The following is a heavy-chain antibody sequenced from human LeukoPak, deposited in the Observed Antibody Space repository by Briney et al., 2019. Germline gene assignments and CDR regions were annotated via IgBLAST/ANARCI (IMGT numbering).Heavy chain of an antibody. CDR3: ARQPDY. CDR2: ISSDESRT. CDR1: GFTFSSYW. Sequence: GGSLRLSCAASGFTFSSYWMHWVRQAPGKGLVWVSRISSDESRTNYADSVKGRFTISRDNAKNTVFLQMNSLRAEDTAVYYCARQPDYWGQGTLVTVSS. V-gene: IGHV3-74*01. D-gene: IGHD1-14*01. J-gene: IGHJ4*02.